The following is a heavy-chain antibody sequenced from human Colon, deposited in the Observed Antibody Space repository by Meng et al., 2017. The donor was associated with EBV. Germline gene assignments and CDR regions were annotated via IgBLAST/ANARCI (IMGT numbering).Heavy chain of an antibody. CDR2: ISPFNANT. CDR1: GYTFPSYG. CDR3: ARALGRFDP. D-gene: IGHD3-16*01. J-gene: IGHJ5*02. Sequence: QVQLGQSGAEVRKPGASVKVSCKASGYTFPSYGISWVRQAPGQGLEWMGWISPFNANTHSAQKLQGRVTMTTDTSTNTAYMELRSLRSGDTAVYYCARALGRFDPWGQGTLVTVSS. V-gene: IGHV1-18*01.